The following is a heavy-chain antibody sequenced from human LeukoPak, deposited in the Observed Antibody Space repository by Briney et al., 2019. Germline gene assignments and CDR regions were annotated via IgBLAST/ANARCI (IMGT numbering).Heavy chain of an antibody. Sequence: GGSLTLSCAASGFTFSSYAVSWVRQATGKGLEWVSAISGSGGSTYYADSVKGRFTISRDNSKNTLYLQMNSLRAEDTAVYYCAKYSIVATNNWFDPWGQGTLVTVSS. J-gene: IGHJ5*02. CDR1: GFTFSSYA. CDR2: ISGSGGST. D-gene: IGHD5-12*01. V-gene: IGHV3-23*01. CDR3: AKYSIVATNNWFDP.